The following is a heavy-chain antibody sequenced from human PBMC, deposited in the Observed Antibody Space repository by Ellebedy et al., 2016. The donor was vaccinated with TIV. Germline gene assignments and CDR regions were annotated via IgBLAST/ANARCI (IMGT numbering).Heavy chain of an antibody. CDR1: GDSISNGRIN. V-gene: IGHV4-39*01. CDR2: IHSSGKT. D-gene: IGHD5-12*01. Sequence: MPSETLSLTCTVSGDSISNGRINWGWIRQTPGEGLEGIGSIHSSGKTYYSPSLESRATISGDTSRNQFSLKLNSVTAADTALYYCVRNRDMVATIPVFGFYFYGVDVWGQGTTVTVSS. J-gene: IGHJ6*02. CDR3: VRNRDMVATIPVFGFYFYGVDV.